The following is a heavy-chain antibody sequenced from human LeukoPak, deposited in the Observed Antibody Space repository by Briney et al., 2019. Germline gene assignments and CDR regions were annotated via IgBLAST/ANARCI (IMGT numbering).Heavy chain of an antibody. J-gene: IGHJ4*02. Sequence: SETLSLTCTVSGGSVSSSSYYWGWIRQPPGKGLEWIGSVYYTGASYYNPSLKSRVTISIDTSKKHFSLKLTSVTAADTAVYYCARGAPPQNWGQGTLVTVSS. CDR1: GGSVSSSSYY. CDR3: ARGAPPQN. V-gene: IGHV4-39*07. CDR2: VYYTGAS.